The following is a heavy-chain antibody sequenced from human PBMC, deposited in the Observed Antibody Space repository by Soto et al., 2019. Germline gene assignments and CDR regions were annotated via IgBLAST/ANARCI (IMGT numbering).Heavy chain of an antibody. CDR3: AREGFLEGYYYYYYGMDV. CDR1: GFTFGSSA. CDR2: IVAGSGNT. D-gene: IGHD3-3*01. V-gene: IGHV1-58*01. J-gene: IGHJ6*02. Sequence: SVKVSCKASGFTFGSSAVQWVRQARGQRLEWIGWIVAGSGNTNYSQKFQERVTITRDTSASTAYMELSSLRSEDTAVYYCAREGFLEGYYYYYYGMDVWGQGTTVTVSS.